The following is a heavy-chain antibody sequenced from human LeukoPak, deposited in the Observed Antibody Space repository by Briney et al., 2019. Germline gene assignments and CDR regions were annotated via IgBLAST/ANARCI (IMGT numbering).Heavy chain of an antibody. Sequence: SETLSLTCTVSGGSVSSGSYYWSWIRQPPGKGLEWIGEINHSGSTNYNPSLKSRVTISVDTSKNQFSLKLSSVTAADTAVYYCARLYSSGSMWGQGTLVTVSS. D-gene: IGHD6-19*01. CDR3: ARLYSSGSM. CDR2: INHSGST. V-gene: IGHV4-39*07. CDR1: GGSVSSGSYY. J-gene: IGHJ4*02.